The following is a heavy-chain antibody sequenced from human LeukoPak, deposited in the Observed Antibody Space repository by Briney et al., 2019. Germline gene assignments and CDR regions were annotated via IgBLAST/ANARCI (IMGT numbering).Heavy chain of an antibody. Sequence: QSGGSLRLSCAASGFTFSSYAMSWIRQAPGKGLEWVSAISGSGGSTYYPDSAKGRFTISRDNSKNTLYLQMNSLRAEDTAVYYCAKGLVGTTVTHFDYWSQGTLVTVSS. V-gene: IGHV3-23*01. CDR1: GFTFSSYA. D-gene: IGHD4-17*01. CDR3: AKGLVGTTVTHFDY. J-gene: IGHJ4*02. CDR2: ISGSGGST.